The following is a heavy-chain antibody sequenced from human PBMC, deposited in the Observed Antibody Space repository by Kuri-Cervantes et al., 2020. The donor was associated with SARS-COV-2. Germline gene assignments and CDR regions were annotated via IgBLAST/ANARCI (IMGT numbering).Heavy chain of an antibody. V-gene: IGHV1-3*01. D-gene: IGHD3-22*01. Sequence: ASVKVSCKASGYTITNYAMNWLRQVSGQRPEWMGSISVGRQNTKYSQKFQGRITITRDTSASTVYMELSSLTSADTAIYYCARGIVVTFDYWAREPWSPSPQ. CDR2: ISVGRQNT. CDR1: GYTITNYA. CDR3: ARGIVVTFDY. J-gene: IGHJ4*02.